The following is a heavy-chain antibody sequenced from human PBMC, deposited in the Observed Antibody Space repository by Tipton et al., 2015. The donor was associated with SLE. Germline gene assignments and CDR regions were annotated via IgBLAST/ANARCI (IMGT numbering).Heavy chain of an antibody. V-gene: IGHV4-31*03. CDR3: ARSRDKATDSFDV. J-gene: IGHJ3*01. CDR2: IYYSGNT. D-gene: IGHD5-24*01. Sequence: TLSLTCTVSGGPISSDDYYWTWIRQHPGKGLEWIGYIYYSGNTFYNPSLKSRLTISVDTSQNQFSLKLSSVTAADTAVYYCARSRDKATDSFDVWGQGTMVTVSS. CDR1: GGPISSDDYY.